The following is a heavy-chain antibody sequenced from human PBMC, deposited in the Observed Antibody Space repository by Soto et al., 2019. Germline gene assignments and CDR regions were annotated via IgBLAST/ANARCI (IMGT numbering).Heavy chain of an antibody. J-gene: IGHJ5*02. CDR3: ARHSVDLWSGPIRGVPNCFNP. D-gene: IGHD3-3*01. V-gene: IGHV3-30-3*01. CDR1: GFTFSTYA. CDR2: ISYGGDNK. Sequence: GGSLRLSCAASGFTFSTYAMHWVRQAPGKGLEWVAVISYGGDNKYYADSVKGRFTISRDNSKNTLYVQMNSLRAEDTAGYYCARHSVDLWSGPIRGVPNCFNPWGKGTLVT.